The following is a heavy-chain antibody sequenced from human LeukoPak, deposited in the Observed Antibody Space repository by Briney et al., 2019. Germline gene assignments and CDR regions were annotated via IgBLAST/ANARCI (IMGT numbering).Heavy chain of an antibody. CDR3: ARDRSSYFDY. V-gene: IGHV4-39*01. CDR1: GGSISSNNYY. D-gene: IGHD1-14*01. CDR2: IYNSGST. Sequence: SETLSLTCTVSGGSISSNNYYWGWIRQPPGKGLEWIGSIYNSGSTYYNPSLKSRVTISVDTSQNQFALKLSSVTAADTAVYYCARDRSSYFDYWGQGTLVTVSS. J-gene: IGHJ4*02.